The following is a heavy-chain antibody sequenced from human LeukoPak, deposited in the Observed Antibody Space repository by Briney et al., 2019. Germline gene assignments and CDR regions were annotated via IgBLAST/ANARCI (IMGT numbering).Heavy chain of an antibody. J-gene: IGHJ4*02. CDR3: ARGMVTHSPPMYNDY. CDR2: INPNSGGT. CDR1: GYTFTVYY. D-gene: IGHD2-21*02. V-gene: IGHV1-2*06. Sequence: ASVKVSCKASGYTFTVYYMHWVQQAPGQGLEWMGRINPNSGGTNYAQKFQGRVTMTRDTSISTAYMELSRLRSDDTAVYYCARGMVTHSPPMYNDYWGQGTLVTVSS.